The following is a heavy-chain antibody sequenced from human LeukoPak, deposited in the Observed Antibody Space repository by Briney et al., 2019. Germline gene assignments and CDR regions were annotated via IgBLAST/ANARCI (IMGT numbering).Heavy chain of an antibody. J-gene: IGHJ5*02. V-gene: IGHV4-34*01. CDR3: ARDVTMVRGVITPSRRWFDP. CDR2: INHSGST. Sequence: SETLSLTCAVYGGSFSGYYWSWIRQPPGKGLEWIGEINHSGSTNYNPSLKSRVTILVDTSKNQFSLKLSSVTAADTAVYYCARDVTMVRGVITPSRRWFDPWGQGTLVTVSS. D-gene: IGHD3-10*01. CDR1: GGSFSGYY.